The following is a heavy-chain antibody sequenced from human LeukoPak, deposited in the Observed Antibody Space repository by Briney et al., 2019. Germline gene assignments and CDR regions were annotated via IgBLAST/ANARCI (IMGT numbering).Heavy chain of an antibody. D-gene: IGHD1-26*01. CDR3: ARDSGGEWERSGLDY. J-gene: IGHJ4*02. CDR2: ISSSSSTI. CDR1: GFTFSSYS. Sequence: HPGGSLRLSCAASGFTFSSYSMNWVRQAPGKGLEWVSYISSSSSTIYYADSVKGRFTISRDNAKNSLYLQMNSLRAEDTAVYYCARDSGGEWERSGLDYWGQGTLVTVSS. V-gene: IGHV3-48*04.